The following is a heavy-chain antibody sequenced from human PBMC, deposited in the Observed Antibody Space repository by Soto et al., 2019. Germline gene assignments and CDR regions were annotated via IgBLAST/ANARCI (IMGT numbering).Heavy chain of an antibody. CDR1: GTIFSSYT. D-gene: IGHD3-16*01. Sequence: QVQLVQSGAEVKKPGSSVRVSCKASGTIFSSYTISWVRQAPGQGLEWMGRIIPILGETNSAQKFQGRVTLTADKSTHTASMELNSLRLEDTAVYYCARGLGGRMDDWGQGTTVTVSS. CDR3: ARGLGGRMDD. J-gene: IGHJ6*02. CDR2: IIPILGET. V-gene: IGHV1-69*08.